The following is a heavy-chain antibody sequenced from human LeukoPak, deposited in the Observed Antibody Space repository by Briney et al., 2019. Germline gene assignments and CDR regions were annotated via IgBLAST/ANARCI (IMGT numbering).Heavy chain of an antibody. CDR2: ISSSSSYI. D-gene: IGHD4-17*01. CDR1: GFTFSSYS. CDR3: ARDFGYGDYSY. Sequence: GGSLRLSCAASGFTFSSYSMNWVRQAPGKGLEWVPSISSSSSYIYYADSVKGRFTISRDNAKNSLYLQMNSLRAEDTAVYYCARDFGYGDYSYWGQGTLVTVSS. J-gene: IGHJ4*02. V-gene: IGHV3-21*01.